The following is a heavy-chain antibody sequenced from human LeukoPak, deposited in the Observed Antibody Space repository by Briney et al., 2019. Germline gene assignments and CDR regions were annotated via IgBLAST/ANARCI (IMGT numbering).Heavy chain of an antibody. D-gene: IGHD5-18*01. CDR2: MNPNSGDT. CDR1: GYTFSSYD. V-gene: IGHV1-8*01. Sequence: ASVKVSCKTSGYTFSSYDINWVRQATGQGPEWMGWMNPNSGDTGYAQKFQDRVTMTRNTSKSTAYMELSSLSSEDTAVYYCARTRGYSLGYSDYWGQGTLVTVSS. CDR3: ARTRGYSLGYSDY. J-gene: IGHJ4*02.